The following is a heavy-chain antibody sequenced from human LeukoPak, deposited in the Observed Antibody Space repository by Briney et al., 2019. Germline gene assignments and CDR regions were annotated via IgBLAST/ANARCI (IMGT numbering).Heavy chain of an antibody. CDR2: IKQDGSEK. CDR3: ATVAGYYYYYYMDV. Sequence: GGSLRLSCAASGFTFSSYWMSWVRQAPGKGLEWVANIKQDGSEKYYVDSVKGRFTISRDNAKNSLYLQMNSLRSEDTAVYYCATVAGYYYYYYMDVWGKGTTVTVSS. V-gene: IGHV3-7*03. D-gene: IGHD6-19*01. CDR1: GFTFSSYW. J-gene: IGHJ6*03.